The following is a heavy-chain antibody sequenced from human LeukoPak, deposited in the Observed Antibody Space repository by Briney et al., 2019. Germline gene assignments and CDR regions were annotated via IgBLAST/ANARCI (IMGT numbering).Heavy chain of an antibody. Sequence: ASVKVSCKASGYTFTGYYMHWVRQAPGQGLEWMGWINPNSGGTNYAQKFQGRVTMTRDTSISTAYMELSRLRSDDTAVYYCARETVLRFLEWLSQSYFDYWGQGTLVTVSS. CDR1: GYTFTGYY. CDR3: ARETVLRFLEWLSQSYFDY. J-gene: IGHJ4*02. CDR2: INPNSGGT. D-gene: IGHD3-3*01. V-gene: IGHV1-2*02.